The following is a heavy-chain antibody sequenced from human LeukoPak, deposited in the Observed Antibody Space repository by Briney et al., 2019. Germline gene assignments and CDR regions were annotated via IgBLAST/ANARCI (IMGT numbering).Heavy chain of an antibody. CDR3: ARVVRARGSSHTNYYMDV. Sequence: ASVKVSSKASGYTFTSYDINWVRQATGQGLEWMAWMNPNSGNTGCAQKFQGRVTMTRNTSISTAYMELSSLRSEDTAVYYCARVVRARGSSHTNYYMDVWGKGTTVTVSS. J-gene: IGHJ6*03. CDR1: GYTFTSYD. CDR2: MNPNSGNT. D-gene: IGHD6-6*01. V-gene: IGHV1-8*01.